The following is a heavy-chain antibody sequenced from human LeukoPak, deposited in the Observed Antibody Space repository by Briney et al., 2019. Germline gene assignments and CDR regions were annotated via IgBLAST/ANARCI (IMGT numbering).Heavy chain of an antibody. D-gene: IGHD3-10*01. CDR1: GFTFSSYA. CDR3: AKDGSGSYYRDYFDY. Sequence: PGGSLRLSCAASGFTFSSYAVSWVRQAPGKGLEWVSAISGSGGSTYYADSVKGRFTISRDNSKNTLYLQMNSLRAEDTAVYYCAKDGSGSYYRDYFDYWGQGTLVTVSS. V-gene: IGHV3-23*01. J-gene: IGHJ4*02. CDR2: ISGSGGST.